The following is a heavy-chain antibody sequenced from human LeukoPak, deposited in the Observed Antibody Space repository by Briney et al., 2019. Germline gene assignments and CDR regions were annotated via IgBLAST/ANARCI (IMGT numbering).Heavy chain of an antibody. D-gene: IGHD2-2*01. J-gene: IGHJ6*02. V-gene: IGHV7-4-1*02. Sequence: ASVKVSCKASGYTFTSYAMNWVRQAPGQGLEWMGWINTNTGNPTYAQGFTGRFVFSLDTSVSTAYLQISSLKAEDTAVYYCARGGDMYQLLNYYYYGMDVWAKGPRSPSP. CDR2: INTNTGNP. CDR1: GYTFTSYA. CDR3: ARGGDMYQLLNYYYYGMDV.